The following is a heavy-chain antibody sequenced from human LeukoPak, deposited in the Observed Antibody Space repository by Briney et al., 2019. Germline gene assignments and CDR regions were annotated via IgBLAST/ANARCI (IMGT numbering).Heavy chain of an antibody. CDR1: GGSISPYY. V-gene: IGHV4-59*01. Sequence: SETLSLTCTVSGGSISPYYSSWIRQPPGKGLEWIGFIHYSGSTNYNPSLKSRVTISVDTSKNQFSLRLSSVTPEDTAVYFCARDRGSLGAFDFWGQGTMVTVSS. D-gene: IGHD3-10*01. CDR3: ARDRGSLGAFDF. CDR2: IHYSGST. J-gene: IGHJ3*01.